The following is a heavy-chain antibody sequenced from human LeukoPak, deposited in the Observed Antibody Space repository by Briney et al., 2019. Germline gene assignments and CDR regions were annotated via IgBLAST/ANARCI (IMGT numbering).Heavy chain of an antibody. Sequence: GGSLRLSCVASGFIFSDLEMHWVRQAPGKGLEWISFISETGSTIYYADSVTDRFTISRDNAKNSLYLQMDSLRDEDTALYYCVRGYTPDYWGQGALVTVSS. CDR3: VRGYTPDY. D-gene: IGHD5-18*01. V-gene: IGHV3-48*03. CDR2: ISETGSTI. J-gene: IGHJ4*02. CDR1: GFIFSDLE.